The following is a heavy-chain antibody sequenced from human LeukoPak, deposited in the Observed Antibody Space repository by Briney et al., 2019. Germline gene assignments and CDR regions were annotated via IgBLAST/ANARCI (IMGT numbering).Heavy chain of an antibody. D-gene: IGHD6-19*01. J-gene: IGHJ3*02. CDR1: GGSISSYY. V-gene: IGHV4-59*08. Sequence: SETLSLTCTVSGGSISSYYWNWIRQPPGKGLEWIGYIYYSGSTNYNPSLKSRVTISVDTSKNQFSLKLSSVTAADTAVYYCAASGWGGPRAFDIWGQGTMVTVSS. CDR2: IYYSGST. CDR3: AASGWGGPRAFDI.